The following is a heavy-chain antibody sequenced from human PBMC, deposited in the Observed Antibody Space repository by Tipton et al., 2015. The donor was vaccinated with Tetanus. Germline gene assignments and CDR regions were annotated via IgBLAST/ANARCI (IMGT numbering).Heavy chain of an antibody. CDR3: AKDEIAAAGSHSFDY. CDR2: ISGSGGST. CDR1: GFTFSSYA. J-gene: IGHJ4*02. V-gene: IGHV3-23*01. Sequence: SLRLSCAASGFTFSSYAMSWVRQAPGKGLEWVSAISGSGGSTYYADSVKGRFTISRDNSKNTLYLQMNSLKAEDTAVYYCAKDEIAAAGSHSFDYWGQGTLVTVSS. D-gene: IGHD6-13*01.